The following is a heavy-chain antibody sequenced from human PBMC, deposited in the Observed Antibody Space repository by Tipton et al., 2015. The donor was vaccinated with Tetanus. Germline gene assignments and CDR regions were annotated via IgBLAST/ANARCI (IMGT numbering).Heavy chain of an antibody. CDR3: ARFYCGGACHSPYHNGMDV. V-gene: IGHV4-61*01. Sequence: GLVKPSETLSLICTVSGASVSGGTDYWTWIRQPPGKGLEWIGHVYPSGSAYYNPSLESRVTLSVDRSKNQFSLNMRSVTTADTAIYYCARFYCGGACHSPYHNGMDVWGQGTTVTVSS. CDR1: GASVSGGTDY. CDR2: VYPSGSA. J-gene: IGHJ6*02. D-gene: IGHD2-21*02.